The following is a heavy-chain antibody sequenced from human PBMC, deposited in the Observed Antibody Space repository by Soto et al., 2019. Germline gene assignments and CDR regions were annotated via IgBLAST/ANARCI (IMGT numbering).Heavy chain of an antibody. CDR2: IYPGDSDT. Sequence: IXCKGSGYSFTSYWIGWVRQMPGKGLEWMGIIYPGDSDTRYSPSFQGQVTISDDKSIRNAYLQWSSLKGSDTAMDSCAXPAGRSYYYGMDVWGPGTTVTVSS. CDR3: AXPAGRSYYYGMDV. V-gene: IGHV5-51*01. D-gene: IGHD6-13*01. J-gene: IGHJ6*02. CDR1: GYSFTSYW.